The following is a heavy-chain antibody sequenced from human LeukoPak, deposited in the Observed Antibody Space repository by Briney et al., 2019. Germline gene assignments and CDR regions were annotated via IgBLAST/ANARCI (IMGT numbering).Heavy chain of an antibody. CDR1: GGSISSGGYY. D-gene: IGHD3-3*01. V-gene: IGHV4-31*09. Sequence: SETLSLTCTVSGGSISSGGYYWSWIRQHPGKGLEWIGYIYYSGSTYYNPSLKSRVTISVDKSKNQFSLKLSSVTAADTAVYYCATRPYDFWSGYYLKNNWFDPWGQGTLVTVSS. J-gene: IGHJ5*02. CDR3: ATRPYDFWSGYYLKNNWFDP. CDR2: IYYSGST.